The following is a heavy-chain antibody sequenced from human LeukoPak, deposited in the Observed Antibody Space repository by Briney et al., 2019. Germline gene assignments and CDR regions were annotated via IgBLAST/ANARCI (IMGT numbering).Heavy chain of an antibody. CDR1: GYTFTGYY. D-gene: IGHD6-6*01. Sequence: ASVKVSCKASGYTFTGYYMHWVRQAPGQGLEWMGRINPNSGGTNYAQKFQGRVTMTRDTSISTAYMKLSRLRSDDTAVYYCAINPGNIAARPGGDYWGQGTLVTVSS. CDR3: AINPGNIAARPGGDY. CDR2: INPNSGGT. J-gene: IGHJ4*02. V-gene: IGHV1-2*06.